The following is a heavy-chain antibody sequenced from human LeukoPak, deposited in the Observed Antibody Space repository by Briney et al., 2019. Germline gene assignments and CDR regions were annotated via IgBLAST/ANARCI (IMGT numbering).Heavy chain of an antibody. CDR2: IIPILGIA. CDR1: GGAFSSYT. Sequence: SVKVSCKASGGAFSSYTISWVRQAPGQGLEWMGRIIPILGIANYAQKFQGRVTITADKSTSTAYMELSSLRSEDTAVYYCAREGYYYDSSGYPRLDYWGQGTLVTVSS. J-gene: IGHJ4*02. CDR3: AREGYYYDSSGYPRLDY. V-gene: IGHV1-69*04. D-gene: IGHD3-22*01.